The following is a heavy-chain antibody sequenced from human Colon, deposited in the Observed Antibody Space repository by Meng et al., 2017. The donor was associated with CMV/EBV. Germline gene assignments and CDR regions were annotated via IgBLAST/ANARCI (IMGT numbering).Heavy chain of an antibody. D-gene: IGHD2-2*01. V-gene: IGHV1-18*01. CDR1: GYTFTSYG. CDR2: ISAYNGNR. Sequence: ASVKVSCKASGYTFTSYGSSWVRQAAGQGLEWMGWISAYNGNRNYAKKLQGRVTMTTDTSTSTAYMELRSLRSDDTAVYYCASFNCSSTSCYSYYYYYGMDVWGQGTTVTVSS. CDR3: ASFNCSSTSCYSYYYYYGMDV. J-gene: IGHJ6*02.